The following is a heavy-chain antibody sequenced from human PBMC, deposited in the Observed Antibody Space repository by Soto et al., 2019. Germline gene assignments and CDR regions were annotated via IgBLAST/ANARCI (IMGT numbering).Heavy chain of an antibody. Sequence: GGSLRLSCAASGFTFSIYGMHWFRQAPGKGLGWVAVISGSGGSTYYADSVKGRFTISRDNSKNTLYLQMNSLRAEDTAVYYCAKTGPYSSSSTYYFDYWGQGTLVTVSS. J-gene: IGHJ4*02. CDR2: ISGSGGST. CDR1: GFTFSIYG. D-gene: IGHD6-6*01. V-gene: IGHV3-23*01. CDR3: AKTGPYSSSSTYYFDY.